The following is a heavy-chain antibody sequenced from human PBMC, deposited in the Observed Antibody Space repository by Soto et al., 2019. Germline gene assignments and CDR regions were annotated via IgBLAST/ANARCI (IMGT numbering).Heavy chain of an antibody. D-gene: IGHD3-22*01. Sequence: EVHLVESGGGVVPPGGPLRLSCAASGFTFEDYALHWVRQSSGKGPEWVSLINADGSDRYYVDSVKGRFTISRDNSKDSLYLQMNSLRPEDTAIYYCAKPRFYFDSSPYDSWGQGTLVTVTS. CDR2: INADGSDR. CDR3: AKPRFYFDSSPYDS. CDR1: GFTFEDYA. J-gene: IGHJ4*02. V-gene: IGHV3-43*02.